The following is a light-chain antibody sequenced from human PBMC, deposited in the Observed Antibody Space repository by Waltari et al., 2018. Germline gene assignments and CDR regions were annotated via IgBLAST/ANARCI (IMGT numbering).Light chain of an antibody. CDR3: YSAADHSLV. Sequence: SYELTQPSSVSVSPGQTARITCSGYILTKIYARWFQQKAGQAPLLLIYKDDERASGIPGRFSGSSSGTTVTLTISGAQVEDEADYYFYSAADHSLVFGGGTNLTV. V-gene: IGLV3-27*01. CDR2: KDD. J-gene: IGLJ3*02. CDR1: ILTKIY.